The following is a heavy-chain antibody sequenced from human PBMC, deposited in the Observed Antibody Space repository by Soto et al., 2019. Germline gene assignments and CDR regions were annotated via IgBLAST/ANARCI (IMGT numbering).Heavy chain of an antibody. V-gene: IGHV1-46*01. J-gene: IGHJ6*02. CDR1: GYTFTSYY. CDR2: INPSGGST. D-gene: IGHD6-19*01. CDR3: ARDLESSFVAGTGYYYYGMDV. Sequence: ASVKVSCKASGYTFTSYYMHWVRQAPGQGLEWMGIINPSGGSTSDAQKFQGRVTMTRDTSTSTVYMELSSLRSEDTAVYYCARDLESSFVAGTGYYYYGMDVWGQGTTVTVSS.